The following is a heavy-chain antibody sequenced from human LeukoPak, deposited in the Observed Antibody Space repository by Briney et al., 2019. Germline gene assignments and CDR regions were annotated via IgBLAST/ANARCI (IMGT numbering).Heavy chain of an antibody. CDR3: ARDQWLYSSGCYGY. J-gene: IGHJ4*02. CDR1: GYTLTSYY. D-gene: IGHD6-19*01. Sequence: PRASVNVTCKASGYTLTSYYMHWVRQAPGQGLEWMGRINSNCGGTNYPHMYQGRLTMIRATYISTAYMELSRLRSDAAAVYYWARDQWLYSSGCYGYWGGGTLVTVSS. CDR2: INSNCGGT. V-gene: IGHV1-2*06.